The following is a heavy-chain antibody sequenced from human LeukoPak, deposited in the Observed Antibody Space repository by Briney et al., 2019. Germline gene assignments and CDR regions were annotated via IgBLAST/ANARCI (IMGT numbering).Heavy chain of an antibody. V-gene: IGHV3-43*01. CDR3: VKDLSYESSGSFFDS. CDR2: ISLVGTT. J-gene: IGHJ4*02. CDR1: GLTFEAYT. D-gene: IGHD3-22*01. Sequence: GGPLRLSSTAPGLTFEAYTIHGVRQAPGKTLDWFSLISLVGTTYYRDSVRSRFTISRDTIKDYLYLQMDSLRSEETAFYYCVKDLSYESSGSFFDSWGQGTLLTVS.